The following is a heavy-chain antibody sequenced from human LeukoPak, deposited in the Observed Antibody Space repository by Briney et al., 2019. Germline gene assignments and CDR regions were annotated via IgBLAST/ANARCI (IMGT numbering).Heavy chain of an antibody. CDR2: IYYSGST. Sequence: PSETLSLTCTDSGGSISSYYWNWIRQPPGKGLEWIGYIYYSGSTNYNPSLKSRVTISLDTSKNQFSPRLSSVTAADTAVYYCARDKGYHFDYWGQGTLVTVSS. CDR3: ARDKGYHFDY. CDR1: GGSISSYY. D-gene: IGHD6-13*01. J-gene: IGHJ4*02. V-gene: IGHV4-59*01.